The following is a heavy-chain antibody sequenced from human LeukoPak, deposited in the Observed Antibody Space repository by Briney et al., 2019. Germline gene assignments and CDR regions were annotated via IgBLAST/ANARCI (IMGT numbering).Heavy chain of an antibody. V-gene: IGHV4-34*01. D-gene: IGHD3-16*02. J-gene: IGHJ4*02. Sequence: SETLSLTCAVYGGSFSGYYWSWIRQPPGKGLEWIGEINHSGSTNYNPSLKSRVTISVDKSKNQFSLKLSSVTAADTAVYYCARDLYDYVWGSYRQTINYFDYWGQGTLVTVSS. CDR2: INHSGST. CDR3: ARDLYDYVWGSYRQTINYFDY. CDR1: GGSFSGYY.